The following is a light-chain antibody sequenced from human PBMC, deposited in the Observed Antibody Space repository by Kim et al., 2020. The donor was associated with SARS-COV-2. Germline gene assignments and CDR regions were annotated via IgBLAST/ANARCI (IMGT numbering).Light chain of an antibody. CDR3: SSHAGSKLV. CDR2: EVS. Sequence: GEADTTSCPATRSVVGGYHYFSWHHQHPGTAPRVIIYEVSKRSAGVPGRFSGTRSGTTASLTVSGLQTEDDADYYCSSHAGSKLVFGGGTKVAVL. J-gene: IGLJ3*02. CDR1: RSVVGGYHY. V-gene: IGLV2-8*01.